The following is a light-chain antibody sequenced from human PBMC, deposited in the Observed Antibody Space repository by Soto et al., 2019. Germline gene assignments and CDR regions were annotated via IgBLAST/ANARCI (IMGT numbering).Light chain of an antibody. CDR1: SSDVGGYNY. CDR3: SSYAGSNTV. J-gene: IGLJ2*01. CDR2: EVS. V-gene: IGLV2-8*01. Sequence: QSALTQPPSASGSPGQSVTISCTGTSSDVGGYNYVSWYQQHPGKAPKLMIYEVSKRPSGVPDRFSGFKSGNTASLTVSGIQAEDEADYYCSSYAGSNTVFGGGTQLTVL.